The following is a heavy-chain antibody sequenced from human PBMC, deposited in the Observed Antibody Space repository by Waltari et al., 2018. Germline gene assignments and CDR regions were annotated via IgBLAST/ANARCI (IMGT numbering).Heavy chain of an antibody. D-gene: IGHD2-21*01. J-gene: IGHJ6*02. CDR2: IYYSGST. CDR1: GGSISSSSYY. CDR3: ARVRCGGDCYWTFYYGMDV. V-gene: IGHV4-39*07. Sequence: QLQLQESGPGLVKPSETLSLTCTVSGGSISSSSYYWGWIRQPPGKGLEWIGSIYYSGSTYYNPSLKSRVTISVDTSKNQFSLKLSSVTAADTAVYYCARVRCGGDCYWTFYYGMDVWGQGTTVTVSS.